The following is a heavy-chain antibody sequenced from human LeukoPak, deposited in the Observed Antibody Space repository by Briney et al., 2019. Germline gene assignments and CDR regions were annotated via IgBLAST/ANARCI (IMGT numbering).Heavy chain of an antibody. D-gene: IGHD3-10*01. CDR2: IYSGGST. CDR1: GFTVSSNY. V-gene: IGHV3-66*01. Sequence: PGGSLRLSCAASGFTVSSNYMSWVRQAPGKGLEWVSVIYSGGSTYYADSVKGRFTISRDNSKNTLYLQMNSLKTEDTAVYYCSSYGSGSRYGMDVWGQGTTVTVSS. CDR3: SSYGSGSRYGMDV. J-gene: IGHJ6*02.